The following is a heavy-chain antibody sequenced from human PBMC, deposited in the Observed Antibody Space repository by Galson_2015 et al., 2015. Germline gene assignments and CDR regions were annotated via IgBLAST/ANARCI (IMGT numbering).Heavy chain of an antibody. Sequence: SLRLSCAASGFTFSSYAMSWFRQAPGKGLEWVSAISGSGGSTYYADSVKGRFTISRDNSKNTLYLQMNSLRAEDTAVYYCAKESDLYDFWSGYWRNWGQGTLVTVSS. J-gene: IGHJ4*02. V-gene: IGHV3-23*01. CDR2: ISGSGGST. D-gene: IGHD3-3*01. CDR1: GFTFSSYA. CDR3: AKESDLYDFWSGYWRN.